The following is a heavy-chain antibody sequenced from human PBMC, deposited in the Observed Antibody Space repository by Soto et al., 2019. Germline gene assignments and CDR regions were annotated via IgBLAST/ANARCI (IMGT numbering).Heavy chain of an antibody. D-gene: IGHD3-3*01. CDR2: IYYSGST. J-gene: IGHJ4*02. V-gene: IGHV4-30-4*01. CDR3: ARALDDFWSGYYTVDY. Sequence: SETLSLTCTVSGGSISSGDYYWSWIRQPPGKGLEWIGYIYYSGSTYYNPSLKSRVTISVDTSKNQFSLKLSSVTAADTAVYYCARALDDFWSGYYTVDYWGQGTLVTVSS. CDR1: GGSISSGDYY.